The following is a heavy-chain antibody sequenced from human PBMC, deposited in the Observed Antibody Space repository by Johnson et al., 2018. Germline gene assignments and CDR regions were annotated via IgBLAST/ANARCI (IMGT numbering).Heavy chain of an antibody. V-gene: IGHV3-33*01. CDR1: GFVFSGFA. CDR2: IWYDGRQK. CDR3: AREGNGDHGMDV. D-gene: IGHD4-17*01. J-gene: IGHJ6*02. Sequence: VQLLETGGGVVQPGRSLRLSCAASGFVFSGFAMHWVRQPPGKGLVWVAIIWYDGRQKYYADFVKGRRTISRDNSKNIVYLEMSSLRVDDTAVYFCAREGNGDHGMDVWGQGTTVSVSS.